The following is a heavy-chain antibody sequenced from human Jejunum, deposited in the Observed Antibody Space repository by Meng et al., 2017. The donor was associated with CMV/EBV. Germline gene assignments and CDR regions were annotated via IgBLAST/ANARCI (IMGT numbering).Heavy chain of an antibody. Sequence: TFSNYAIHWVRQAPGKGLEWVAVISYHGDNIYYADSVRGRFTISRDNSKNTLYLQVDSLRVEDTAVYYCARDRRGGGGVIRDAFDIWGQGTMVTVSS. CDR3: ARDRRGGGGVIRDAFDI. V-gene: IGHV3-30-3*01. CDR2: ISYHGDNI. CDR1: TFSNYA. D-gene: IGHD3-16*02. J-gene: IGHJ3*02.